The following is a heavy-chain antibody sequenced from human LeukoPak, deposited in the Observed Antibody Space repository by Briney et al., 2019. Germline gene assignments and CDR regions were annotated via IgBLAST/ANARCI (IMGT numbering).Heavy chain of an antibody. Sequence: NPGGPLRLSCAASGFTFSSYSMNWVRQAPGKGLEWVSSISSSSSYIYYADSVKSRFTISRDNAKNSLYLQMNSLRAEDTAVYYCARDGPHYDSSGYDYWGQGTLVTVSS. D-gene: IGHD3-22*01. J-gene: IGHJ4*02. V-gene: IGHV3-21*01. CDR2: ISSSSSYI. CDR3: ARDGPHYDSSGYDY. CDR1: GFTFSSYS.